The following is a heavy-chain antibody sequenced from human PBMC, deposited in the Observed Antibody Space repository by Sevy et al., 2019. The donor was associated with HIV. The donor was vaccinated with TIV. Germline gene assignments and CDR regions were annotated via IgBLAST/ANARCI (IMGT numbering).Heavy chain of an antibody. CDR3: ARAAGSGYYYYYYGMDV. Sequence: SETLSLTCTVSGGSISGGGYYWSWIRQHPGKGLEWIGYIYYSGSTYYNPSLKSRVTISVDTSKNQFSLKLSSVTAADTAVYYCARAAGSGYYYYYYGMDVWGQGTTVTVSS. CDR2: IYYSGST. D-gene: IGHD3-3*01. J-gene: IGHJ6*02. V-gene: IGHV4-31*03. CDR1: GGSISGGGYY.